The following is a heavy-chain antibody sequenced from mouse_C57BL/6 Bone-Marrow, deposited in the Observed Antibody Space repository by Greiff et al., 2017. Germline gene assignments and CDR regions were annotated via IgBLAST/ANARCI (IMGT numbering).Heavy chain of an antibody. Sequence: EVQLQQPGAELVKPGASVKLSCKASGYTFTSYWMHWVKQRPGQGLEWIGRIDPANGNTKYAPKFQGKATITADTSSNTAYLQLSSLTSEDTAIYYCADAWFAYWGQGTLVTVSA. CDR3: ADAWFAY. V-gene: IGHV14-3*01. CDR1: GYTFTSYW. CDR2: IDPANGNT. J-gene: IGHJ3*01.